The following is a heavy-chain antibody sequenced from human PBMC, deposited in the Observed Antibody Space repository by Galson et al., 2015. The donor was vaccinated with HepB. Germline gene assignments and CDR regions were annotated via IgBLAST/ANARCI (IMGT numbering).Heavy chain of an antibody. CDR1: GGSISSGDYY. D-gene: IGHD4-17*01. CDR3: ARGPDYGDYVSWYFDL. V-gene: IGHV4-30-4*01. J-gene: IGHJ2*01. CDR2: IYYSGST. Sequence: TLSLTCTVSGGSISSGDYYWSWIRQPPGKGLEWIGYIYYSGSTYYNPSLKSRVTISVDTSKNQFSLKLSSVTAADTAVYYCARGPDYGDYVSWYFDLWGRGTLVTVSS.